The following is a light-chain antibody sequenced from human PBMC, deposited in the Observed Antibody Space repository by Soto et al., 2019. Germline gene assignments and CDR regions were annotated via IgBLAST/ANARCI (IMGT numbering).Light chain of an antibody. CDR2: EVS. J-gene: IGLJ1*01. V-gene: IGLV2-14*01. Sequence: QSALTQPASVSGSPGQSITISCTGTSSDVGGYNYVSWYQQHPGKAPKLMSYEVSNRPSGVSNRFSGSKSGNTASLTISGLQAEDEDDYYCSSYTSSSIDYVFGTGTNLTVL. CDR3: SSYTSSSIDYV. CDR1: SSDVGGYNY.